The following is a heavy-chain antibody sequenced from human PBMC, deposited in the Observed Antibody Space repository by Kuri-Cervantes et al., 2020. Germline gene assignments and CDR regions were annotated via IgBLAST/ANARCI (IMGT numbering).Heavy chain of an antibody. Sequence: GSLRLSCAVYGGSFSGYSWSWIRQPPGKGLEWIGEINHSGSTNYNPSLKSRVTMSVDKSKNQFSLKLSSVTAADTAVYYCARTPGYNRGHVCDYWGQGTLVTVSS. D-gene: IGHD6-13*01. CDR3: ARTPGYNRGHVCDY. J-gene: IGHJ4*02. V-gene: IGHV4-34*01. CDR1: GGSFSGYS. CDR2: INHSGST.